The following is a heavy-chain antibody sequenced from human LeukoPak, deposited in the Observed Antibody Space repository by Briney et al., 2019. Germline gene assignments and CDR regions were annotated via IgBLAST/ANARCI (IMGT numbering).Heavy chain of an antibody. Sequence: GGSLRLSCAGSGFTFGGYGMHWFRQTPGKGLEWVAVIAYDGSRAFYADSVKGRFTISRDNSKNTMSVQMDDLRAEDTAVYYCTRYNNDHLDYWGQGTLVTVSS. V-gene: IGHV3-33*01. CDR3: TRYNNDHLDY. D-gene: IGHD1-14*01. J-gene: IGHJ4*02. CDR2: IAYDGSRA. CDR1: GFTFGGYG.